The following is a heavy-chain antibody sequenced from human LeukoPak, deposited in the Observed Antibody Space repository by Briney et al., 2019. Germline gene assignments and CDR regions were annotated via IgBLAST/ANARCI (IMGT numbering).Heavy chain of an antibody. V-gene: IGHV3-23*01. Sequence: PGGSLRLSCAASGFTFSSYAMSWVRQAPGKGLEWVSSISGSGGSTYYADSVKGRFTISRDNSKNTLYLQMNSLRAEDTAVYYCAKDGSQLWSHDYWGQGTLVTVSS. CDR3: AKDGSQLWSHDY. CDR1: GFTFSSYA. J-gene: IGHJ4*02. CDR2: ISGSGGST. D-gene: IGHD5-18*01.